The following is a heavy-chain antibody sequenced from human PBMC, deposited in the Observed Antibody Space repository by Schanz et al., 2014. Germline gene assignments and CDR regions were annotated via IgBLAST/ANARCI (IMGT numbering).Heavy chain of an antibody. CDR1: GFTFSTYY. D-gene: IGHD3-10*01. J-gene: IGHJ3*02. Sequence: EVQLVESGGGLVKPGGSLRLSCAASGFTFSTYYMNWVRQAPGKGLEWVSSISSSSSYISYADSVKGRFTISRDNAKNSLYLQMNSLRAEDTAVYYCAKDFFIGVARGVIISHDAIDIWGQGTKVTVSS. CDR2: ISSSSSYI. CDR3: AKDFFIGVARGVIISHDAIDI. V-gene: IGHV3-21*02.